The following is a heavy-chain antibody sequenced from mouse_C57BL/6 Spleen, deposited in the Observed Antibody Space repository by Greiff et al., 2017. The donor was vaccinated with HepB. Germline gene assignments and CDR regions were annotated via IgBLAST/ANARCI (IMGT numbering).Heavy chain of an antibody. D-gene: IGHD3-2*02. Sequence: VQLQQSGPELVKPGASVKISCKASGYAFSSSWMNWVKQRPGKGLEWIGRIYPGDGDTNYNGKFKGKATLTADKSSSTAYMQLSSLTSEDSAVYFCARSSSGSFDYWGQGTTLTVSS. CDR2: IYPGDGDT. V-gene: IGHV1-82*01. CDR3: ARSSSGSFDY. J-gene: IGHJ2*01. CDR1: GYAFSSSW.